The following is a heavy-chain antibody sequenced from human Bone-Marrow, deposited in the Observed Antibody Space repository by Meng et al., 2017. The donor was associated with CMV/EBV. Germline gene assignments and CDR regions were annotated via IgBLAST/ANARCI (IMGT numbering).Heavy chain of an antibody. D-gene: IGHD6-6*01. J-gene: IGHJ4*02. V-gene: IGHV4-34*01. CDR2: INHSGST. CDR3: ARGLFGIAARPVSY. CDR1: GGSFSGYY. Sequence: SETLSLTCAVYGGSFSGYYWSWIRQPPGKGLEWIGEINHSGSTNYNPSLKSRVTISVDTSKNQFSLKLSSVTAADTAVYYCARGLFGIAARPVSYWGQGTLVTVSS.